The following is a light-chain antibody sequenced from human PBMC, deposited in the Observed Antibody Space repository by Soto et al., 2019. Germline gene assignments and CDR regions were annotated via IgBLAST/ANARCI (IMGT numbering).Light chain of an antibody. V-gene: IGKV1-39*01. CDR3: QQSYITPRT. J-gene: IGKJ1*01. Sequence: DIQITQSPSSLSSSVGDRVAITCRASQTIDVYLNWYLQKPGRAPQLLIYAASKLHSGVPSRFSGSGSGTDFTLTISSLQPDDSATYFCQQSYITPRTFGQGTKVDI. CDR2: AAS. CDR1: QTIDVY.